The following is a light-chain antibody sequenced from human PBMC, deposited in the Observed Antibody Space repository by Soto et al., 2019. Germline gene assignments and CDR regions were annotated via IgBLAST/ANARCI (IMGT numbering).Light chain of an antibody. CDR3: QQYGSSLYT. V-gene: IGKV3-20*01. CDR2: GAS. CDR1: QSVSSNY. J-gene: IGKJ2*01. Sequence: ETVLTQSPGTLSLSPGERATLSCRASQSVSSNYLAWYQQKPGQAPRLLIYGASIRATGIPDRFSGSGSGTDFTLTISRLEPEDFAVYYCQQYGSSLYTFGQGTKLEIK.